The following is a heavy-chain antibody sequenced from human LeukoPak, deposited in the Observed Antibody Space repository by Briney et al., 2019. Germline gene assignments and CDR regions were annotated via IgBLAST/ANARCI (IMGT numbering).Heavy chain of an antibody. CDR1: GGSISSYY. J-gene: IGHJ4*02. Sequence: KPSETLSLTCTVSGGSISSYYWSWIRQPPGKGLEWIGYIYYSGSTNYNPSLKSRVTISVDTSKNQFSLKLSSVTAAVTAVYYCARGATGYWGQGTLVTVSS. V-gene: IGHV4-59*01. CDR2: IYYSGST. CDR3: ARGATGY.